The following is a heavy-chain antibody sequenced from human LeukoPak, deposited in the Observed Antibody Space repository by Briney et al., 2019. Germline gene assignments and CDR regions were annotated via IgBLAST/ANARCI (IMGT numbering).Heavy chain of an antibody. CDR2: IHHSGSI. J-gene: IGHJ4*02. CDR3: ARGGDRSFDY. Sequence: SETLSLICAVSGVSISSNLWWTWVRQPPGKGLEWIAEIHHSGSINYNPSLKSRVTISVDKAKNQFSLNLNSVTAADTAVYYCARGGDRSFDYWGQGTLVTVSS. V-gene: IGHV4-4*02. D-gene: IGHD3-10*01. CDR1: GVSISSNLW.